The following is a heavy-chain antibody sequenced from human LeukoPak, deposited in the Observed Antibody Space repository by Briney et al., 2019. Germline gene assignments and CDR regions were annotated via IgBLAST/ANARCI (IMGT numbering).Heavy chain of an antibody. J-gene: IGHJ4*02. D-gene: IGHD6-19*01. V-gene: IGHV3-48*03. CDR3: ATSLIQWLDFDY. Sequence: GGSLRLSCAASGFTFSSYEMNWVREAPGKGLERVSYISSSGSNIYYADSVKGRFTISRDNTKNSLYLQMNSLRAEDTAVYYCATSLIQWLDFDYWGQGTLVTVSS. CDR2: ISSSGSNI. CDR1: GFTFSSYE.